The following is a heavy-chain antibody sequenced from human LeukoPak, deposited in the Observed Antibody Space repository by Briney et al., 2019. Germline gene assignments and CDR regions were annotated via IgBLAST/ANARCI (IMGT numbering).Heavy chain of an antibody. D-gene: IGHD4-17*01. V-gene: IGHV4-34*01. CDR3: ARAGLNGDVDY. Sequence: PSETLSLTCAVYGGSFSTYYWSWIRQSPGKGLEWIAEINHRGDTNYNPSVKSRVTISVDTSKNQFSLKLSSVTAADTAVYYCARAGLNGDVDYWGQGTLVTVSS. CDR2: INHRGDT. J-gene: IGHJ4*02. CDR1: GGSFSTYY.